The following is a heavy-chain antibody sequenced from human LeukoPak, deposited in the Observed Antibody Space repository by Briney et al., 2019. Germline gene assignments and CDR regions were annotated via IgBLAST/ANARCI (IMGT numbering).Heavy chain of an antibody. CDR3: ARVFDYGDFQAR. Sequence: ASVKVSCKASGYTFTGYYMHWVRQAPGQGLEWMGRINPNSGGTNYAQQFQGRVTMTTDTSITTAYMELSRLKSDDTAVYYCARVFDYGDFQARWGQGTLVSVSS. V-gene: IGHV1-2*06. D-gene: IGHD4-17*01. J-gene: IGHJ4*02. CDR2: INPNSGGT. CDR1: GYTFTGYY.